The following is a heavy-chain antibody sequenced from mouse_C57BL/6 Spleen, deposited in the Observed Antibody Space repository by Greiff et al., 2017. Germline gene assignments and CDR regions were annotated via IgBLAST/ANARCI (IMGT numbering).Heavy chain of an antibody. V-gene: IGHV1-61*01. CDR2: IYPSDSET. CDR1: GYTFTSYW. Sequence: VQLQQPGAELVRPGSSVKLSCKASGYTFTSYWMDWVKQRPGQGLEWIGYIYPSDSETNYNQKFKDKDTLTVDKSSSTAYMQLSSLTSEDAAVYDCARKGAYWGQGTLVTVSA. CDR3: ARKGAY. J-gene: IGHJ3*01.